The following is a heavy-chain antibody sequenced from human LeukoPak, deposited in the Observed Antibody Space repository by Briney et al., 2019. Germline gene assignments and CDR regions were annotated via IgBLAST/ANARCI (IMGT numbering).Heavy chain of an antibody. CDR3: ANAIYYYYGMDV. V-gene: IGHV3-23*01. CDR1: GFTFSSYA. J-gene: IGHJ6*04. Sequence: GASLRLSCAASGFTFSSYAMSWVRQAPGKGLEWVSAISGSGGSTYYADSVKGRFTISRDNSKNTLYLQMNSLRAEDTAVYYCANAIYYYYGMDVWGKGTTVTVSS. CDR2: ISGSGGST. D-gene: IGHD2-2*01.